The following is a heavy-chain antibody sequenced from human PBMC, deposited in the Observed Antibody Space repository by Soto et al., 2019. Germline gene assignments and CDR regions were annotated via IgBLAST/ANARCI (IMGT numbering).Heavy chain of an antibody. Sequence: VQLVESGGGLVQPGGSLRLSCAASGFTFSTYWIHWVRQAPGKGLVWVSRINSDGSSTNYADSVKGRFTISRDNAKNTLFLQMSSLRAEDTAVYYCARDRWGGGRDMDVWGPGTTVTVSS. D-gene: IGHD3-10*01. CDR1: GFTFSTYW. CDR2: INSDGSST. CDR3: ARDRWGGGRDMDV. V-gene: IGHV3-74*01. J-gene: IGHJ6*02.